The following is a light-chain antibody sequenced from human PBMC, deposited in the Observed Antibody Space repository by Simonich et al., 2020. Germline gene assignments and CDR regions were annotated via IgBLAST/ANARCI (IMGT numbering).Light chain of an antibody. CDR2: EVS. V-gene: IGLV2-8*01. J-gene: IGLJ3*02. CDR3: SSYTSSSTL. Sequence: QSALTQPPSASGSPGQSVTISCTGTSSDVGGYNYVSWYQQHPSKAPKLMIYEVSRRPSGVPDRFSGAKAGNTASLTVSGLQAEDEADYYCSSYTSSSTLFGGGTKLTVL. CDR1: SSDVGGYNY.